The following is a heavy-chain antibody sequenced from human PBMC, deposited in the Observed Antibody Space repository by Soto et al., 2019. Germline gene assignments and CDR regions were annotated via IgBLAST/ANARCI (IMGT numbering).Heavy chain of an antibody. D-gene: IGHD2-15*01. J-gene: IGHJ6*02. CDR1: GFTFSSYA. CDR2: ISGSGGSP. Sequence: GGSLRLSCAASGFTFSSYAMSWVRQAPGKGLEWVSAISGSGGSPYYADSVKGRFTISRDNSKNTLYLQMNSLRAEDTAVYYCAKVESIVHGMDVWGQGTTVTVSS. CDR3: AKVESIVHGMDV. V-gene: IGHV3-23*01.